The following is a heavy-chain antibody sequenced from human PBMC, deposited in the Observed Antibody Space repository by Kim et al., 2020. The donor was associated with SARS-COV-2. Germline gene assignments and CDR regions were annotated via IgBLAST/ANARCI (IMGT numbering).Heavy chain of an antibody. CDR2: IDGDDEK. J-gene: IGHJ4*02. CDR1: GFSLTSGGLC. Sequence: SGPTLVKPAQTLTLTCTFSGFSLTSGGLCVTWMRQPPGKALEWLARIDGDDEKYYNTSLRTRLSISKDTSKNQVVLTLTNVDPVDTATYYCARMSLPLIDYWGRGTLVTVSS. V-gene: IGHV2-70*11. CDR3: ARMSLPLIDY.